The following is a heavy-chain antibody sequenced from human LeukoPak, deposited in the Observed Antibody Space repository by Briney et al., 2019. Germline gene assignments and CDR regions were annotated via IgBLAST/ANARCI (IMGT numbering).Heavy chain of an antibody. D-gene: IGHD3-10*01. Sequence: SETLSLTCTVSGDSISSSNCYWGWIRQPPGKGLEWIGSIYFSGGTYYNASLKSRVTISVDTSKNQFSLKLSSMTAADTAVYYCARQTGSGLFSLPGGQGTLVTVSS. V-gene: IGHV4-39*01. CDR3: ARQTGSGLFSLP. J-gene: IGHJ4*02. CDR2: IYFSGGT. CDR1: GDSISSSNCY.